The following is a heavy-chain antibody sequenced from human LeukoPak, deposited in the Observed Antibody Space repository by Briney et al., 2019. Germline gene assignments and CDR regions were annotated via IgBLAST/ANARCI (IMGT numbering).Heavy chain of an antibody. D-gene: IGHD7-27*01. V-gene: IGHV1-2*02. CDR2: IYPNSGVT. CDR1: GYTFTGYY. CDR3: ARLWGKFDAFDI. J-gene: IGHJ3*02. Sequence: ASVKVSCKTSGYTFTGYYMHWVRQAPGQGLEWMGWIYPNSGVTNSPQKFQGRVTMTRDTSISTAYMELSSLRSDDTAVYYCARLWGKFDAFDIWGQGTMVTVPS.